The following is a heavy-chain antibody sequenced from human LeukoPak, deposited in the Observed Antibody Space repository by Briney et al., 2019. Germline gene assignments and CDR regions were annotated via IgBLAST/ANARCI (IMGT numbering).Heavy chain of an antibody. D-gene: IGHD5-24*01. CDR3: AKDEGDGTH. J-gene: IGHJ4*02. Sequence: GGSLRLSCAVSGFAFSSYNMHWVRQAPGKGLEWVAVITYVGTNKYYADSVKGRFTISRDNSQNTLYLQMDSLRTEDVAVYYCAKDEGDGTHWGQGTLVTVSS. V-gene: IGHV3-30*18. CDR2: ITYVGTNK. CDR1: GFAFSSYN.